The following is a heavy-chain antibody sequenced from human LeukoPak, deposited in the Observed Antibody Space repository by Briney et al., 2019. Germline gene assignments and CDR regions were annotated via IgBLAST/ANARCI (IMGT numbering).Heavy chain of an antibody. V-gene: IGHV3-9*01. D-gene: IGHD4-17*01. CDR1: GFTFDDHA. CDR2: ISWNSGSI. Sequence: PGGSLRLSCAASGFTFDDHAMHWVRQAPGKGLEWVSGISWNSGSIGYADSVKGRFIISRDNAKNSLYLQMNSLRAEDTAVYYCARDFYGDYALSAFDIWGQGAMVTVSS. J-gene: IGHJ3*02. CDR3: ARDFYGDYALSAFDI.